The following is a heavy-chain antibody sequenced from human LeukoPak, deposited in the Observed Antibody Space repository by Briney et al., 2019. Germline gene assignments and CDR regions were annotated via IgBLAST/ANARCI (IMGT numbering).Heavy chain of an antibody. J-gene: IGHJ4*02. CDR2: ISGSGGST. Sequence: GGSLRLSCAASGFTVSTNYMSWVRQAPGKGLEWVSAISGSGGSTYYADSVKGRFTISRDNSKNTLYLQMNSLRAEDTAVYYCAKGGSIDYWGQGTLVTVSS. V-gene: IGHV3-23*01. D-gene: IGHD3-10*01. CDR1: GFTVSTNY. CDR3: AKGGSIDY.